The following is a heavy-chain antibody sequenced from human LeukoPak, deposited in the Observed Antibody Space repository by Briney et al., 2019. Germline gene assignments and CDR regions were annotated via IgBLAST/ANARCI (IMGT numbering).Heavy chain of an antibody. CDR1: GGSISSSSYY. J-gene: IGHJ3*02. V-gene: IGHV4-39*01. D-gene: IGHD3-22*01. Sequence: SETLSLTCTVSGGSISSSSYYWGWIRQPPGKGLEWIGSIYYSGSTYYNPSLKSRVTISVDTSKNQFSLKLSSVTAADTAVYYCSILDSRGYPRDAFDIWGQGTMVTVSS. CDR2: IYYSGST. CDR3: SILDSRGYPRDAFDI.